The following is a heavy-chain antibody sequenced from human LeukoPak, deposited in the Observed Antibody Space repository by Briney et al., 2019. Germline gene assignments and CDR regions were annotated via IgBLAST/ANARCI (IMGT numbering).Heavy chain of an antibody. D-gene: IGHD6-13*01. CDR1: GFPFSSYW. J-gene: IGHJ5*01. CDR3: ASERPSSSWYDF. V-gene: IGHV3-7*01. CDR2: IKGDGSEK. Sequence: GGSLRLSCAASGFPFSSYWMTWVRQAPGKGLERVANIKGDGSEKYYVHSVKGRFTISRDNAKDSLYLQMDSLRAEDTALYYCASERPSSSWYDFWGQGTLVTVSS.